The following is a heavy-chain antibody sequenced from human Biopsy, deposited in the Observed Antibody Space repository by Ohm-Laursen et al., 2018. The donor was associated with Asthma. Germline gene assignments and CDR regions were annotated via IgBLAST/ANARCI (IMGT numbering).Heavy chain of an antibody. V-gene: IGHV1-69*06. CDR1: GGTFGNYA. CDR2: ISPVFGST. Sequence: VASVKVSCKASGGTFGNYAISWVRQAPGLGLEWMGGISPVFGSTNIAQKFQGRVTISADIFMKTAYLEVSSLRSDDTAVYYCASPSSSREILYYYYNMDIWGQGTTVTV. CDR3: ASPSSSREILYYYYNMDI. J-gene: IGHJ6*02. D-gene: IGHD6-13*01.